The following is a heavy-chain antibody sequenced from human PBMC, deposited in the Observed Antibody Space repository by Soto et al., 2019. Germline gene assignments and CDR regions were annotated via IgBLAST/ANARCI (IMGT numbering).Heavy chain of an antibody. V-gene: IGHV3-23*01. CDR1: GFTFSSYA. CDR2: ISGSGGST. D-gene: IGHD2-15*01. J-gene: IGHJ2*01. CDR3: AKGIDCSGGRCHYWYFDL. Sequence: EVQLLESGGGLVQPGGSLRLSCAASGFTFSSYAMSWVRQAPGKGLEWVSAISGSGGSTYYADSVKGRFTISRDNSKNPLYLQMNCLGAEDTAVYYWAKGIDCSGGRCHYWYFDLCGRGTLVTFSS.